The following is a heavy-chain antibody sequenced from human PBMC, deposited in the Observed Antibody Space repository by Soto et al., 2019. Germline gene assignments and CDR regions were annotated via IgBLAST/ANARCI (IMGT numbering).Heavy chain of an antibody. CDR2: IIPIFGTA. V-gene: IGHV1-69*01. Sequence: QAQLEQSGGEVKKPGSSVKVSCKASRVAFSKFIVTWVRQAPGLGLEWVGGIIPIFGTANYAQKFQGRVTITADESTSTSDMEVNNLRSEDTAVYYCAKVRYSSPMGYYYGMDVWGQGTTVTDSS. CDR1: RVAFSKFI. CDR3: AKVRYSSPMGYYYGMDV. J-gene: IGHJ6*02. D-gene: IGHD6-19*01.